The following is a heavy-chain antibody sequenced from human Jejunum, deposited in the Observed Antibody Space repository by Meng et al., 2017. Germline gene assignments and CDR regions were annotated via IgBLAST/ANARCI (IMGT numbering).Heavy chain of an antibody. CDR1: GFNFTNYG. Sequence: QVQLGESGGGVVQPGKSLRLSFAASGFNFTNYGMHWVRQAPGKGLEWVAVIWHDGSKVFYADSVRGRFTISRDNSHNTVDLQMNSVRVDDTAVYFCLRGRDYWGQGTLVTVSS. V-gene: IGHV3-33*01. J-gene: IGHJ4*02. CDR2: IWHDGSKV. D-gene: IGHD3-10*01. CDR3: LRGRDY.